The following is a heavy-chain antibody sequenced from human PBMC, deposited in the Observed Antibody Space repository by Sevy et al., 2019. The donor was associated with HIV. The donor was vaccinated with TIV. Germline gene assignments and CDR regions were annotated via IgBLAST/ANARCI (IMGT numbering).Heavy chain of an antibody. J-gene: IGHJ3*02. V-gene: IGHV3-30*04. CDR3: ARFPPERAFDI. Sequence: GGSLRLSCAASGPTFSNYAMHWLRQAPGKGLEWVAVVSYDGGNTYYADSVKGRFTVSRDNSKRTLYLQMNSLRPDDTAIYYCARFPPERAFDIWGQGTMVTVSS. CDR1: GPTFSNYA. CDR2: VSYDGGNT.